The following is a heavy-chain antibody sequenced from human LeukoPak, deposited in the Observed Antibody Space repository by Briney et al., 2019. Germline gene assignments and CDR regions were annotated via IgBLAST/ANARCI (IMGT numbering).Heavy chain of an antibody. Sequence: GGSLRLSCAASGFTFRSYGMHWVRQAPGKGLEWVAVIWSDGSNKFYADSVKGRFTISRDNSKNTLYMQMNSLRAGDTAVYYCARGANYFDYWGQGTLVTVSS. CDR2: IWSDGSNK. J-gene: IGHJ4*02. CDR3: ARGANYFDY. V-gene: IGHV3-33*01. CDR1: GFTFRSYG.